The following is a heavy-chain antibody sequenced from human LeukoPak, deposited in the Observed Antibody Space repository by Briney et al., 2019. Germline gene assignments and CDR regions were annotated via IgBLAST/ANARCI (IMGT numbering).Heavy chain of an antibody. D-gene: IGHD3-10*01. J-gene: IGHJ4*02. CDR1: GYTLTELS. CDR3: ATGHYGSGSYSDY. CDR2: FDPEDGET. Sequence: VASVKVSCKVSGYTLTELSMHWVRQAPGKGLEWMGGFDPEDGETIYAQKFQGRVTMTEDTFTDTAYMELSSLRSEDTAVYYCATGHYGSGSYSDYWGQGTLVTVSS. V-gene: IGHV1-24*01.